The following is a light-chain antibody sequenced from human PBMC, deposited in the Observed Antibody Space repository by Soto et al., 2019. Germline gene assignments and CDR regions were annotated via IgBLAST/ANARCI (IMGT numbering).Light chain of an antibody. J-gene: IGKJ5*01. CDR2: ATS. CDR3: QQHGDSPIT. CDR1: QSVSRTY. Sequence: ENVLTQSPGTLSLSPGERATLSCRASQSVSRTYLAWYQQKPVQAPRLLIYATSSRATGIPDRFSGSGSGTDFTLTINSLQPEDFAVYYCQQHGDSPITFGQGTRLEV. V-gene: IGKV3-20*01.